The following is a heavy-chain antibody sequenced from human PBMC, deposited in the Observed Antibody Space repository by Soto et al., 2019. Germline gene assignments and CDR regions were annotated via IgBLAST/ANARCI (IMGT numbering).Heavy chain of an antibody. CDR1: GFSLRNSGVG. Sequence: QITLKESGPTLVKPTQTLTLTCTFSGFSLRNSGVGVGWSRQPPGKALEWLAHIYWDDDKRYSPSLKSRLTTTEDSSKNQVVLIMTTMAPVDTATYYCAHLTKGGFYFDYWGQGTLVTVSS. V-gene: IGHV2-5*02. J-gene: IGHJ4*02. CDR3: AHLTKGGFYFDY. CDR2: IYWDDDK. D-gene: IGHD4-17*01.